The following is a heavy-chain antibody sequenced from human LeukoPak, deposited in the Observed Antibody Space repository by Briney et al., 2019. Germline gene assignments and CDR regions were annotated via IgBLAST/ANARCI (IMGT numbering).Heavy chain of an antibody. V-gene: IGHV3-7*01. D-gene: IGHD3-3*01. Sequence: PGGSLRLSCAASGFTFSSYWMSWVGQAPGKGLEWVANIKQDGSEKYYVDSVKGRFTISRDNAKNSLYLQMNSLRAEDTAVYYCAREYDFWSGYVDYWGQGTLVTVSS. CDR1: GFTFSSYW. CDR2: IKQDGSEK. CDR3: AREYDFWSGYVDY. J-gene: IGHJ4*02.